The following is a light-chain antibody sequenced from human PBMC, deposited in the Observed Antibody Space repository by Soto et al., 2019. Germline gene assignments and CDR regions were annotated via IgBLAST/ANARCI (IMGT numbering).Light chain of an antibody. CDR1: QSISSW. J-gene: IGKJ3*01. V-gene: IGKV1-5*03. CDR3: QQYHSYSGAT. CDR2: KAS. Sequence: DIQMTQSPSTLSASVGDRVTITCRASQSISSWLAWYQQKPGKAPKLLIYKASSLESGVPSRFSGSGSGTEFTLTISSLQPDDFATYYCQQYHSYSGATFVPGTKVDIK.